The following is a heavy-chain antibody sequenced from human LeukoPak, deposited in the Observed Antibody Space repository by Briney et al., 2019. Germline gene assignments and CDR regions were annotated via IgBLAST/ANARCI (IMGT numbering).Heavy chain of an antibody. D-gene: IGHD3-10*01. V-gene: IGHV3-7*03. CDR2: IKQDGSEK. Sequence: GGSLRLSCAASGFTFSSYWMSWVRQAPGKGLEWVANIKQDGSEKYYVDSVKGRFTISRDNAKNSLYLQMNSLRAEDTAVYYCARDRDYGFVGYFDYWGQGTLVTVSS. CDR3: ARDRDYGFVGYFDY. CDR1: GFTFSSYW. J-gene: IGHJ4*02.